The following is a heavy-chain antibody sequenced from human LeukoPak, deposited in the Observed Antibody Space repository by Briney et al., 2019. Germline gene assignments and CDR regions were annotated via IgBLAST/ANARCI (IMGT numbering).Heavy chain of an antibody. CDR3: VRDSNFKIDY. D-gene: IGHD5-24*01. J-gene: IGHJ4*02. V-gene: IGHV3-74*01. CDR2: INHDGSDI. CDR1: GFTVSSYV. Sequence: GGSLRLSCAASGFTVSSYVMHWVRHAPGEGLVWVSRINHDGSDITYADSVKGRSTISRDNAKNTLYLQVNSLRADDTAVYYCVRDSNFKIDYWGQGTLVTVSS.